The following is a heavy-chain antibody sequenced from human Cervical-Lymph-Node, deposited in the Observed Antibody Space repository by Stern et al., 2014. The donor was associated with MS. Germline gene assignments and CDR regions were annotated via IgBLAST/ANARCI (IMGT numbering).Heavy chain of an antibody. CDR2: ISYDGSNK. D-gene: IGHD5-24*01. CDR1: GFTFSSYA. V-gene: IGHV3-30-3*01. J-gene: IGHJ4*02. Sequence: VQLVESGGGVVQPGRSLRLSCAASGFTFSSYAIHWVRQAPGKGLEWVAVISYDGSNKYYADSVKGRFTISRDNSKNTLYLQMNSLRAEDTAVYYCARAEEWLPTPGAFDYWGQGTLVTVSS. CDR3: ARAEEWLPTPGAFDY.